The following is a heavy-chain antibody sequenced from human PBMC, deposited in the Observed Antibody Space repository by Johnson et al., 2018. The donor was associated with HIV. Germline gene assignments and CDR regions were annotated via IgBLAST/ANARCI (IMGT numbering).Heavy chain of an antibody. J-gene: IGHJ3*02. Sequence: VQLVESGGGLVKPGGSLRLSCAASGFTFSNAWMSWVRQAPGKGLEWVGRITSKTDGGTTDYAAPVKGRFTISRDDSKNTLYLQMNSLKTEDTAVYYCTTGSLVANDAFDIWGQGTMVTVSS. CDR2: ITSKTDGGTT. D-gene: IGHD5-12*01. CDR1: GFTFSNAW. CDR3: TTGSLVANDAFDI. V-gene: IGHV3-15*01.